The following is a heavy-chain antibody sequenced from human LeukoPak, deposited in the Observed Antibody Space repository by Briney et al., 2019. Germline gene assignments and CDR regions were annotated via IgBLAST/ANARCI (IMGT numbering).Heavy chain of an antibody. CDR2: ISGYNGNT. CDR3: ARDLGIAAAGYYYMDV. V-gene: IGHV1-18*01. Sequence: ASVKVSCKASGYTFSSYGISWVRQAPGQGLEWMGWISGYNGNTNYAQKLQGRVTMTTDTSTTTAYMELRSLRSDDTAVYYCARDLGIAAAGYYYMDVWGKGTTVTISS. J-gene: IGHJ6*03. CDR1: GYTFSSYG. D-gene: IGHD6-13*01.